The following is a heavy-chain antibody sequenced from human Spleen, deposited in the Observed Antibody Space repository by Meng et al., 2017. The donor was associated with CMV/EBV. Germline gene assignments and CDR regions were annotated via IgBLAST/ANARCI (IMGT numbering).Heavy chain of an antibody. V-gene: IGHV3-7*01. CDR2: IKEDGSEK. CDR1: GFTISSHW. J-gene: IGHJ4*02. CDR3: AIWED. D-gene: IGHD1-26*01. Sequence: GGALRLAGAASGFTISSHWMHWVRQPPGKGLEWVANIKEDGSEKYYVDSVKGRFTISRDNAENSLFLQMNSLSAEDTAVYYCAIWEDWGQGTLVTVSS.